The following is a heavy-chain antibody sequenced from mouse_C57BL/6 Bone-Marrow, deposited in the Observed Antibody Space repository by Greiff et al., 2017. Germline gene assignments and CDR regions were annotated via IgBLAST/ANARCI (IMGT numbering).Heavy chain of an antibody. J-gene: IGHJ2*01. CDR3: ARRKSQYLLRDY. V-gene: IGHV1-54*01. D-gene: IGHD2-1*01. CDR1: GYAFTNYL. CDR2: INPGSGGT. Sequence: VQLQQSGAELVRPGTSVKVSCKASGYAFTNYLIEWVKQRPGQGLEWIGVINPGSGGTNYNEKFKGKAKLTADKSSSTAYMQLSSLTSEDSAVYFCARRKSQYLLRDYGGQGTTLTVSS.